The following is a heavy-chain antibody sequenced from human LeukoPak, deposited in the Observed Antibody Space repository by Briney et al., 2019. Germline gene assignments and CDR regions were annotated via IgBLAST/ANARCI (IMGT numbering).Heavy chain of an antibody. Sequence: GGSLRLSCAASGFTFSSYGMHWVRQAPGKGLEWVAFIRYDGSNKYYADSVKGRFTISRDNSKNTLYLQMNSLRAEDTAVYYCAKPSRFVPAEIDPWGQGTLVTVSS. D-gene: IGHD6-25*01. CDR3: AKPSRFVPAEIDP. CDR1: GFTFSSYG. V-gene: IGHV3-30*02. CDR2: IRYDGSNK. J-gene: IGHJ5*02.